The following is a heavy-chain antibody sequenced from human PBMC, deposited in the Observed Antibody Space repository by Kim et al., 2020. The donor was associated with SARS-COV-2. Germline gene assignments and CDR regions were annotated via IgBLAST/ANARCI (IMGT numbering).Heavy chain of an antibody. D-gene: IGHD3-22*01. CDR1: GFTFSSYG. CDR3: ARDGYYYDSSGYYYFYYYYYMDV. J-gene: IGHJ6*03. Sequence: GGSLRLSCAASGFTFSSYGMHWVRQAPGKGLEWVAVIWYDGSNKYYADSVKGRFTISRDNSKNTLYLQMNSLRAEDTAVYYCARDGYYYDSSGYYYFYYYYYMDVWGKGTTVTVSS. CDR2: IWYDGSNK. V-gene: IGHV3-33*01.